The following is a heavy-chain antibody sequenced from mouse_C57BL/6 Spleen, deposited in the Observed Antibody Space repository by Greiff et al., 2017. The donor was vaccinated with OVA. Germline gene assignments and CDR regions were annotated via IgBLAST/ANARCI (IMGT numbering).Heavy chain of an antibody. D-gene: IGHD2-12*01. Sequence: EVMLVESGGGLVQPGGSMKLSCAASGFTFSDAWMDWVRQSPEKGLEWVAQIRNKANNNATYYAESVKGRFTISRDDSKNSVYLQMSSLRAEDTGIYYFTRDYTLDYWGQGTTLTVAS. J-gene: IGHJ2*01. CDR3: TRDYTLDY. CDR1: GFTFSDAW. CDR2: IRNKANNNAT. V-gene: IGHV6-6*01.